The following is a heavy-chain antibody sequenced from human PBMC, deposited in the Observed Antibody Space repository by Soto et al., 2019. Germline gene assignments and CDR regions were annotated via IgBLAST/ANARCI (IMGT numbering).Heavy chain of an antibody. Sequence: QLQLQESGSGLVKPSQTLSLTCAVSGGSISSGGYSWSWIRQPPGKGLEWIGYIYHSGSTYYNPSLKSRVTISVDRSKNQFSLKLSSVTAADTAVYYCARGGVDIVATIKAPGSLGWFDPWGQGTLVTVSS. V-gene: IGHV4-30-2*01. J-gene: IGHJ5*02. CDR2: IYHSGST. CDR1: GGSISSGGYS. D-gene: IGHD5-12*01. CDR3: ARGGVDIVATIKAPGSLGWFDP.